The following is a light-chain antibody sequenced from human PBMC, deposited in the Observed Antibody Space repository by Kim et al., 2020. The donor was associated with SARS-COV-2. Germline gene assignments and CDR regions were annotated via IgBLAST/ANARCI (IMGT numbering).Light chain of an antibody. J-gene: IGKJ2*01. CDR1: QSISNW. Sequence: DIQMTQSPSTLSASVGDRVTITCRASQSISNWLAWYQQKPGKAPKLLIYDASNLESGVPSRFSGSGSGTEFTLTISSLQPDDFATDYCQQYNTYSLYTFGQGTKLEI. V-gene: IGKV1-5*01. CDR3: QQYNTYSLYT. CDR2: DAS.